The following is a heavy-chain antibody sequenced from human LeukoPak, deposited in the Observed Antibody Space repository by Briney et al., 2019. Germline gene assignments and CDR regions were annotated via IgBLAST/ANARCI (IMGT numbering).Heavy chain of an antibody. D-gene: IGHD2-2*01. Sequence: GGSLRLSCAASGFTFSSYSMNWVRQAPGKGLVWVSRINSDGSSTSYADSVKGRFTISRDNAKNTLYLQMNSLRAEDTAVYYCAREYCSSTSCYALYNWFDPWGQGTLVTVSS. CDR1: GFTFSSYS. CDR2: INSDGSST. V-gene: IGHV3-74*01. J-gene: IGHJ5*02. CDR3: AREYCSSTSCYALYNWFDP.